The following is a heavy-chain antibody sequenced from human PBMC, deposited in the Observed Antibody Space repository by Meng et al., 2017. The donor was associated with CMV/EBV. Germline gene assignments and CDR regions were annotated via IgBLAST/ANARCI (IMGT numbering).Heavy chain of an antibody. D-gene: IGHD1-1*01. CDR3: ARLLSTTEGYWRFDP. CDR1: GGSVISSNW. Sequence: GSLRLSCAVSGGSVISSNWWTWVRQAPGKDLEWIGEMHHTGKNNYNPSLKSRLTMSVDSSKNQFSLKLTSVTAADTAVYYCARLLSTTEGYWRFDPWGQGTLVTVSS. J-gene: IGHJ5*02. V-gene: IGHV4-4*02. CDR2: MHHTGKN.